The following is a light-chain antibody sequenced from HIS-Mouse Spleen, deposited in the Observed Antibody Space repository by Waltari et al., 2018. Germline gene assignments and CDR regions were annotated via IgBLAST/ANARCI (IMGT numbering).Light chain of an antibody. V-gene: IGLV2-14*01. J-gene: IGLJ3*02. CDR3: SSYTSSSTLV. CDR2: EVS. CDR1: SSDVGCYNS. Sequence: QSALTQPASVSGSPGQSITIPCTGTSSDVGCYNSFPWYQQHPGKAPKLMIYEVSNRPSGVSNRFSGSKSGNTASLTISGLQAEDEADYYCSSYTSSSTLVFGGGTKLTVL.